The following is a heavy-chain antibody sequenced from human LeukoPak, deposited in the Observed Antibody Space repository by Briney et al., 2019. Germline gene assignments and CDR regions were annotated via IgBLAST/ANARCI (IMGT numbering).Heavy chain of an antibody. CDR1: GFTFSSYT. V-gene: IGHV3-66*02. Sequence: GGSLRLSCAASGFTFSSYTMNWVRQAPGKGLEWVSVIYSGGSTYYADSVKGRFTISRDNSKNTLYLQMNSLRAEDTAVYYCARSLSAAAVDYWGQGTLVTVSS. J-gene: IGHJ4*02. CDR3: ARSLSAAAVDY. D-gene: IGHD3-16*01. CDR2: IYSGGST.